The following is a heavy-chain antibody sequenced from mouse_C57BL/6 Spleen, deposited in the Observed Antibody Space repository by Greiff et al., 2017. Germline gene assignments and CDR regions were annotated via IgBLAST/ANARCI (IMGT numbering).Heavy chain of an antibody. CDR3: ARREYGSGYGYYYALDY. D-gene: IGHD1-1*01. J-gene: IGHJ4*01. Sequence: QVQLQQSGAELVRPGTSVKVSCKASGYAFTNYLIEWVKQRPGPGLEWIGMINPGSGGTNYTETFKGKATLTADKASSTAYMQRSRLTSEDSAVYFCARREYGSGYGYYYALDYWGQGTSVTVSS. CDR2: INPGSGGT. CDR1: GYAFTNYL. V-gene: IGHV1-54*01.